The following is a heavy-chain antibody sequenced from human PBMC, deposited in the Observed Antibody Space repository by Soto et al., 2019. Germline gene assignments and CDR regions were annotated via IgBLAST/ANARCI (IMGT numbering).Heavy chain of an antibody. Sequence: QVQLVESGGGVVQPGRSLRLSCAASGFTFSSYAMHWVRQAPGKGLEWVAAISYDGPNQYYGHSVKGRFTISRDNSRNMLYLQMDSLRDEDTALYYCAKVEERWDLTLHYDSCGQGTLVTVSS. CDR1: GFTFSSYA. V-gene: IGHV3-30*18. CDR3: AKVEERWDLTLHYDS. J-gene: IGHJ4*02. CDR2: ISYDGPNQ. D-gene: IGHD1-26*01.